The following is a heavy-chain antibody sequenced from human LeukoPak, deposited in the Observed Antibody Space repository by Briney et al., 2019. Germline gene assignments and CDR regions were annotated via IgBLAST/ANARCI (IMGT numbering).Heavy chain of an antibody. CDR2: MNANSGDT. CDR3: ARARQWLVQNAFDI. CDR1: GYTFSGHY. Sequence: ASVKVSCKASGYTFSGHYMHWVRQAPGQGLEWMGWMNANSGDTRSVKKFQGRVTMTRDTSISTAYMEVSSLRSDDMAMYYCARARQWLVQNAFDIWGQGTMVTVSS. V-gene: IGHV1-2*02. J-gene: IGHJ3*02. D-gene: IGHD6-19*01.